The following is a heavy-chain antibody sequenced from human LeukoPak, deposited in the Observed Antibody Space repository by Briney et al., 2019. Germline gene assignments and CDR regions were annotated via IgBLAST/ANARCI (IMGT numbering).Heavy chain of an antibody. CDR3: AVGYNWNYVCDY. V-gene: IGHV1-69*13. J-gene: IGHJ4*02. CDR1: GGTFSSYA. D-gene: IGHD1-7*01. Sequence: SVKVSCKASGGTFSSYAISRVRQAPGQGLEWMGGIIPIFGTANYAQKFQGRVTITADESTSTAYMELSSLRSEDTAVYYCAVGYNWNYVCDYWGQGTLVTVSS. CDR2: IIPIFGTA.